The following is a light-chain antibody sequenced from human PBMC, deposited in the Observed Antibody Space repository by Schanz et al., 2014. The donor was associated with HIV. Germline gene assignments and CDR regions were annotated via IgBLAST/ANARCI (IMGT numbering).Light chain of an antibody. Sequence: QSALTQPRSVSGSPGQSVTISCTGTSSDVSGYNYVSWYQQHPGKAPKLMIYDVSNRPSGVPDRFSGSKSGSTASLTVSGLQPEDEADYYCSSFAGSNIPWVFRGGTKLTVL. CDR2: DVS. V-gene: IGLV2-11*01. CDR1: SSDVSGYNY. CDR3: SSFAGSNIPWV. J-gene: IGLJ3*02.